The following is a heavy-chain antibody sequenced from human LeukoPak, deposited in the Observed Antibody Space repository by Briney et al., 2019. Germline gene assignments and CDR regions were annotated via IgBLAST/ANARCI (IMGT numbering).Heavy chain of an antibody. CDR2: ISYDGSNK. D-gene: IGHD1-26*01. CDR1: GFTFSSYA. V-gene: IGHV3-30-3*01. J-gene: IGHJ3*02. Sequence: QAGGSLRLSCAASGFTFSSYAMHWVRQAPGKGLEWVAVISYDGSNKYYADSVKGRFTISRDNSKNTLYLQMNSLRAEDTAVYYCARGVGATSPADAFDIWGQGTMVTVSS. CDR3: ARGVGATSPADAFDI.